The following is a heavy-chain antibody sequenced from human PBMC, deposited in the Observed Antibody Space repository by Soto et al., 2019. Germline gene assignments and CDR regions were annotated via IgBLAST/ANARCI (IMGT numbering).Heavy chain of an antibody. CDR2: IWYDGSNK. D-gene: IGHD3-3*01. CDR3: ARELRFSDFWSGISYLNYYYGMDV. Sequence: GGSLRLSCAASGFTFSSYGMHWVRQAPGKGLEWVAVIWYDGSNKYYADSVKGRFTISRDNSKNTLYLQMNSLRAEDTAVYYCARELRFSDFWSGISYLNYYYGMDVWGQGTTVTVSS. CDR1: GFTFSSYG. J-gene: IGHJ6*02. V-gene: IGHV3-33*01.